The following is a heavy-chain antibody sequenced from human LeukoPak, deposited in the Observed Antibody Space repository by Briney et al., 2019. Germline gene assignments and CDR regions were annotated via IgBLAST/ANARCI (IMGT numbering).Heavy chain of an antibody. CDR2: IRYDGSNK. V-gene: IGHV3-30*02. CDR3: AALGYCSSTSCPTHYYYYYMDV. D-gene: IGHD2-2*01. Sequence: PGGSLRLSCAASGFTFSSYGMHWVRQAPGMGLEWVAFIRYDGSNKYYADSVKGRFTISRDNSKNTLYLQMNSLRAEDTAVYYCAALGYCSSTSCPTHYYYYYMDVWGKGTTVTVSS. J-gene: IGHJ6*03. CDR1: GFTFSSYG.